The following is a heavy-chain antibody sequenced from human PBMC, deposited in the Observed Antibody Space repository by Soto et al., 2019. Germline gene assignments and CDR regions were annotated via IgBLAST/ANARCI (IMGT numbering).Heavy chain of an antibody. CDR1: GGFLSESY. V-gene: IGHV4-34*01. D-gene: IGHD3-16*01. J-gene: IGHJ5*02. Sequence: ETLSLTCAVYGGFLSESYWTWIRQPPGEGLEWIGEINHVGGTNYNPSLKSRVTMSVDTSQNQFSLRLISVTAADTAMYFCVRIRYQLPSSVLWLDPWGQGTPVTAPQ. CDR2: INHVGGT. CDR3: VRIRYQLPSSVLWLDP.